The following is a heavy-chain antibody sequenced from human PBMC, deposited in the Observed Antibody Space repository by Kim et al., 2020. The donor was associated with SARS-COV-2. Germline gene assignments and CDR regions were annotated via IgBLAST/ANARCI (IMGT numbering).Heavy chain of an antibody. Sequence: YYADSVKGRFIISRDNSKNTLYLQMNSLRAGDTAVYYCAREGGQLGPYDYWGQGTLVTVSS. D-gene: IGHD1-1*01. J-gene: IGHJ4*02. CDR3: AREGGQLGPYDY. V-gene: IGHV3-66*01.